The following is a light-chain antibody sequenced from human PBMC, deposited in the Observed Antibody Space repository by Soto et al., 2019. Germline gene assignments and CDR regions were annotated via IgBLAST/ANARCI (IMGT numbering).Light chain of an antibody. CDR3: SSFASTHTYV. CDR2: EVN. V-gene: IGLV2-14*01. J-gene: IGLJ1*01. Sequence: QSALTQPASVSGSPGQSITISCTGTSSDVAFYNHVSWYQQHPGKAPKLLIYEVNNRPSGVSHRFFGSKSGNTASLTISGLQAEDEADYYCSSFASTHTYVFGTGTKVTVL. CDR1: SSDVAFYNH.